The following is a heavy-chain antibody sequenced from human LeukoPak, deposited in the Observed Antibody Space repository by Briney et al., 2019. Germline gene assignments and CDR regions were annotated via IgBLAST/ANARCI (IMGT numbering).Heavy chain of an antibody. V-gene: IGHV3-48*03. CDR3: SSSTAIGY. CDR2: ISSSGRTI. J-gene: IGHJ4*02. CDR1: GFTFSNYE. Sequence: GGSLRLSCAASGFTFSNYEMNWVRQAPGKGLEWVSYISSSGRTIYYADSVKGRFTISRDNAKNSLYLQMSSLRTEDTAVYYCSSSTAIGYWGQGTLVTVSS.